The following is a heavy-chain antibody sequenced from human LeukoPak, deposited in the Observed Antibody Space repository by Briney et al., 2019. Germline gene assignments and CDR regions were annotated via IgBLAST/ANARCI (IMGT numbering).Heavy chain of an antibody. V-gene: IGHV3-48*03. CDR3: SSSTAIGY. CDR2: ISSSGRTI. J-gene: IGHJ4*02. CDR1: GFTFSNYE. Sequence: GGSLRLSCAASGFTFSNYEMNWVRQAPGKGLEWVSYISSSGRTIYYADSVKGRFTISRDNAKNSLYLQMSSLRTEDTAVYYCSSSTAIGYWGQGTLVTVSS.